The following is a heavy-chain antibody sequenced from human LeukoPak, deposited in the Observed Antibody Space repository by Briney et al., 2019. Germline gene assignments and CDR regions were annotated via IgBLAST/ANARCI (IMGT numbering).Heavy chain of an antibody. Sequence: GASVKVSCKASGYTFTSYGISWVRQATGQGLEWMGWMNPNSGNTGYAQKFQGRVTMTRNTSISTAYMELSSLRSEGTAVYYCARGKGNWNYAYNWFDPWGQGTLVTVSS. CDR3: ARGKGNWNYAYNWFDP. V-gene: IGHV1-8*02. J-gene: IGHJ5*02. D-gene: IGHD1-7*01. CDR2: MNPNSGNT. CDR1: GYTFTSYG.